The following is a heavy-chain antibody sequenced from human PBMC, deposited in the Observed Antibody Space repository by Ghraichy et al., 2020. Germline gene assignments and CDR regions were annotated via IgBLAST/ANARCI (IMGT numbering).Heavy chain of an antibody. V-gene: IGHV3-23*01. CDR3: AKGPYYDCWSGRLPRTWFDP. Sequence: GGSLRLSCAASGFTFSSYAMSWVRQAPGKGLEWVSGISGGGGSTYYADSVKGRFTISRDNSKNTLYLQMSSLRAEDTAVYYCAKGPYYDCWSGRLPRTWFDPWGQGTQVTVSS. J-gene: IGHJ5*02. CDR2: ISGGGGST. CDR1: GFTFSSYA. D-gene: IGHD3-3*01.